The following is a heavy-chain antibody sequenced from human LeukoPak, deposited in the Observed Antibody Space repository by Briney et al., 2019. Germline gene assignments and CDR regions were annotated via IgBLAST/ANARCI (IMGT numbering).Heavy chain of an antibody. Sequence: KSSKTLSLTCSVSGGSVTNTSGYYWSWIRQSPGKRLEWIGSFYYRGNTYYNLSLKSRLTISVDTSKNQFSLKMSSVTATDTAIYYCARRRSDPGAFDIWGQGTQVTASS. CDR1: GGSVTNTSGYY. J-gene: IGHJ3*02. CDR2: FYYRGNT. V-gene: IGHV4-39*01. CDR3: ARRRSDPGAFDI. D-gene: IGHD2-21*02.